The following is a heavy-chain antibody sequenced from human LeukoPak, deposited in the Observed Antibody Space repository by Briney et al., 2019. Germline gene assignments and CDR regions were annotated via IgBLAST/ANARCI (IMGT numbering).Heavy chain of an antibody. CDR1: GGSVSSYY. CDR3: ARAHGQQLFDY. D-gene: IGHD6-13*01. CDR2: IYYSGST. Sequence: PSETLSLTCTVSGGSVSSYYWSWIRQPPGKGLEWIGYIYYSGSTNYNPSLKSRVTISVDTSKNQFSLKLSSVTAADTAVYYCARAHGQQLFDYWGQGTLVTVSS. V-gene: IGHV4-59*02. J-gene: IGHJ4*02.